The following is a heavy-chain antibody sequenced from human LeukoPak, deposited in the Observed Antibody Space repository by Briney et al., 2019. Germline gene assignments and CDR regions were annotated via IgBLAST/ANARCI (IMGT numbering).Heavy chain of an antibody. Sequence: KPSETLSLTCTVPGGSISSSSYYWGWIRQPPGKGLEWIGSIYYSGSTYYNPSLKSRVTISVDTSKNQFSLKLSSVTAADTAVYYCARVGGTGTTGYYVMDVWGQGTTVTVSS. CDR3: ARVGGTGTTGYYVMDV. CDR1: GGSISSSSYY. J-gene: IGHJ6*02. CDR2: IYYSGST. V-gene: IGHV4-39*01. D-gene: IGHD1-1*01.